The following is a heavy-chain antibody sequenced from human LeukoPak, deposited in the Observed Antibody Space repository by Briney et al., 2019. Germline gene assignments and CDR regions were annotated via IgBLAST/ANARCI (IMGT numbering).Heavy chain of an antibody. CDR2: IRYNGNNQ. J-gene: IGHJ6*03. CDR1: GFTFNNYG. CDR3: ARDLDYYYYMDV. V-gene: IGHV3-30*02. Sequence: PGGSLRLSCAASGFTFNNYGMHWDRQAPGKGLEWVAFIRYNGNNQYYADSVKGRFTISRDNSKNTLYLQMNSLRAEDTAVYYCARDLDYYYYMDVWGKGTTVTVSS.